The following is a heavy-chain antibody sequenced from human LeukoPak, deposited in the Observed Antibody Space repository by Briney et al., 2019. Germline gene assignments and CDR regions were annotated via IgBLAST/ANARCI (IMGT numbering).Heavy chain of an antibody. Sequence: PSETLSLTCTVSGGSISSYYWSWIRQPPGKGLEWIGYIYYSGSTNYNPSLKSRVTISVDTSKNQFSLKLSSVTAADTAVYYCATATPRSGYYYIQAFDIWGQGTMVTVSS. CDR3: ATATPRSGYYYIQAFDI. CDR2: IYYSGST. D-gene: IGHD3-22*01. V-gene: IGHV4-59*01. CDR1: GGSISSYY. J-gene: IGHJ3*02.